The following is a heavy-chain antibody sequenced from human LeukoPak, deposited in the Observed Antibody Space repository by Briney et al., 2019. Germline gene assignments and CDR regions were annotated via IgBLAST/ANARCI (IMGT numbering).Heavy chain of an antibody. CDR3: ARGGRITMVRGDYNWFDP. Sequence: GGSLSLSCAASGFTFSSYGMSWVRQAPGRGLEWVSAISGSGGSTYYADSVKGRFTISRDNSKNTLYLQMNSLRAEDTAVYYCARGGRITMVRGDYNWFDPWGQGTLVTVSS. D-gene: IGHD3-10*01. V-gene: IGHV3-23*01. J-gene: IGHJ5*02. CDR2: ISGSGGST. CDR1: GFTFSSYG.